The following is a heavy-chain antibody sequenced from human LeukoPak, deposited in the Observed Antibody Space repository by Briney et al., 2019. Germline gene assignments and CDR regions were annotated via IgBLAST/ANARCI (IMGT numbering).Heavy chain of an antibody. V-gene: IGHV6-1*01. CDR2: TYYRSKWYS. J-gene: IGHJ4*02. D-gene: IGHD3-16*01. CDR1: GDSVSSNTAA. CDR3: VRDGEGGLDYFDY. Sequence: SQTLSLTCAISGDSVSSNTAAWNWIRQSPSRGLEWLGRTYYRSKWYSDYAVSVKSRIIISPDTSKNQFSLQLSFVTPDDTAVYYCVRDGEGGLDYFDYWGQGTLVTVSS.